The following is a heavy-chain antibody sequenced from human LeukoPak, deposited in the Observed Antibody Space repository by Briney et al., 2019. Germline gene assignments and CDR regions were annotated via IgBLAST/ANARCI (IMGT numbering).Heavy chain of an antibody. CDR1: GFTFSSYD. V-gene: IGHV3-13*01. J-gene: IGHJ5*02. CDR3: ARGRGQQQRGNWFDP. CDR2: IGTGGAT. Sequence: GGSLRLSCTASGFTFSSYDMHWVRQATGKGLEWVSAIGTGGATYYLDSVKGRFTISRENAKNSLYLQMNTLRAGDTAVYYCARGRGQQQRGNWFDPWGQGTLVTVSS. D-gene: IGHD6-13*01.